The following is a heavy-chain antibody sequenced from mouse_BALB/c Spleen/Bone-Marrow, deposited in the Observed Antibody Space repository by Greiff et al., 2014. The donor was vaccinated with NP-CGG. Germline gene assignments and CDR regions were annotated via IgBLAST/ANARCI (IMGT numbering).Heavy chain of an antibody. CDR2: INPSNGRT. CDR3: ARRTTTVVATDY. V-gene: IGHV1S81*02. J-gene: IGHJ2*01. CDR1: GSTFTSYW. Sequence: FQLPPSGSELVHPVASVTLSFPASGSTFTSYWMHWVKQRPGQGLEWIGEINPSNGRTNYNEKFKSKATLTVDKSSSTAYMQLSSLTSEDSAVYYCARRTTTVVATDYWGQGTTLTVSS. D-gene: IGHD1-1*01.